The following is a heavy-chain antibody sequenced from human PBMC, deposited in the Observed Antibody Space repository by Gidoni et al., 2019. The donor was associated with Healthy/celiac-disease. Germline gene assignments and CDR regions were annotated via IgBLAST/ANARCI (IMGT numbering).Heavy chain of an antibody. CDR2: ISGSGGST. Sequence: EVQLLASVGGLVHPGGSLRLSCAASGFTFSSYAMSWVRQAPGKGLEWVSAISGSGGSTYYADSVKGRFTISRDNSKNTLYLQMNSLRAEDTAVYYCAKAEEDTAILFDYWGQGTLVTVSS. J-gene: IGHJ4*02. CDR3: AKAEEDTAILFDY. CDR1: GFTFSSYA. V-gene: IGHV3-23*01. D-gene: IGHD5-18*01.